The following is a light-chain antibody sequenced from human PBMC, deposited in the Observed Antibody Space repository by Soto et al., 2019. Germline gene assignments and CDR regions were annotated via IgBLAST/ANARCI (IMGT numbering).Light chain of an antibody. CDR2: AAS. Sequence: ESVLTQSPGTLSLSPGERATLSCRASQSVSSSYLAWYQQKPGQAPRLLIYAASSRATGIPDRFSGSGSGTDFTLNISRLEPEDSAVYYCQQYGSFPITFGQGTRLEIK. J-gene: IGKJ5*01. CDR1: QSVSSSY. V-gene: IGKV3-20*01. CDR3: QQYGSFPIT.